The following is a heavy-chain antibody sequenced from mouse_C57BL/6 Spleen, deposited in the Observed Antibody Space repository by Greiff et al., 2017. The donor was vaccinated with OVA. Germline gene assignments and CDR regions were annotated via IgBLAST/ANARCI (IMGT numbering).Heavy chain of an antibody. D-gene: IGHD2-4*01. CDR3: THDYDWYFDV. V-gene: IGHV14-4*01. J-gene: IGHJ1*03. CDR1: GFNIKDDY. CDR2: IDPENGDT. Sequence: VQLQQSGAELVRPGASVKLSCTASGFNIKDDYMHWVKQRPEQGLEWIGWIDPENGDTEYASKFQGKATITADTSSNTAYLQLSSLTSEDTAVYYCTHDYDWYFDVWGTGTTVTVSS.